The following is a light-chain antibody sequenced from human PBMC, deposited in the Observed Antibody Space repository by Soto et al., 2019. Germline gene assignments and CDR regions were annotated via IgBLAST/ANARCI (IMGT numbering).Light chain of an antibody. CDR1: QSVSSN. CDR2: GAS. CDR3: RQYGSSPLT. V-gene: IGKV3-20*01. Sequence: EIVMTQSPATLSVSPGERATLSCRASQSVSSNLAWYQQKPGQAPRLLIYGASTRATGIPDRFSGSGSGTDFTLTISRLEPEDFALYYCRQYGSSPLTFGGGTKVDIK. J-gene: IGKJ4*01.